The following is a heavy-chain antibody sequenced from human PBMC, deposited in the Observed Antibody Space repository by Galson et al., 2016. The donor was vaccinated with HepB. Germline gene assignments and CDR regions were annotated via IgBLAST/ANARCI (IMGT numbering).Heavy chain of an antibody. V-gene: IGHV2-70*01. CDR3: ARSTLTTVTSYPFDI. CDR1: GFSLTTDGMC. CDR2: IDWDDDK. J-gene: IGHJ3*02. Sequence: PALVKPTQTLTLTCTFSGFSLTTDGMCVSWIRQPPGQPLEWLALIDWDDDKYYSPSLQTRLTISKDTSKNQVVLTMTTLDPVDTAAYYCARSTLTTVTSYPFDIWGQGTVVTVSS. D-gene: IGHD4-17*01.